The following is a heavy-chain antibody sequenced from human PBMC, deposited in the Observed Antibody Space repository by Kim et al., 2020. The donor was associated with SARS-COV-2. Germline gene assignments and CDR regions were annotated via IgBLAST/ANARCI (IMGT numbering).Heavy chain of an antibody. V-gene: IGHV1-46*01. D-gene: IGHD3-22*01. CDR3: ASYTSLGYYDSSGSNDY. J-gene: IGHJ4*02. CDR1: GYTFTSYY. CDR2: INPSGGNT. Sequence: ASVKVSCKASGYTFTSYYMHWVRQAPGQGLEWMGIINPSGGNTSYAQKFQGRVTMTRDTSTSTVYMELSSLRSEDTAVYYCASYTSLGYYDSSGSNDYWGQGTLVTVSS.